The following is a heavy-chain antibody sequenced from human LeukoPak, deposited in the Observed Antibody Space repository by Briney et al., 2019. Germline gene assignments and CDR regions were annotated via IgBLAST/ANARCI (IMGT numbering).Heavy chain of an antibody. CDR2: ISYDGSNK. Sequence: GRSLRLSCAASGFTFSSYAMHWVRQAPGKGLEWVAVISYDGSNKYYADPVKGRFTISRDNSKNTLYLQMNSLRAEDTAVYYCARAYSTAAAGTGQFDYWGQGTLVTVSS. CDR1: GFTFSSYA. CDR3: ARAYSTAAAGTGQFDY. V-gene: IGHV3-30-3*01. D-gene: IGHD6-13*01. J-gene: IGHJ4*02.